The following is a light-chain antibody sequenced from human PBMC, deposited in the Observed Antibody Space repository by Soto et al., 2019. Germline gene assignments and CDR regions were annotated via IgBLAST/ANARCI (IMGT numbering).Light chain of an antibody. V-gene: IGKV3-11*01. CDR1: QSVSTY. CDR2: DAS. J-gene: IGKJ1*01. Sequence: ELVLTQSPVTLSLSPGERATLSCRASQSVSTYLAWYQQKPGQAPRLLIHDASNRATGIPARFTGSGSGTDFTLTISSLEPEDFAVYYCQQRSNWPPWTFGQGTKVEIK. CDR3: QQRSNWPPWT.